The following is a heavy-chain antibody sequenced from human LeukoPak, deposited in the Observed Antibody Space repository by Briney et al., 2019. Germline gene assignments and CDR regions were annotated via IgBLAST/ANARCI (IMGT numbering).Heavy chain of an antibody. CDR3: ARGRSAYDPFDY. Sequence: PSETLSLTCAVYGGSFSGYYWSWIRQPPGKGLEWIGEINHSGSTNYNPSLKSRVTISVDTSKNQFSLKLSSVTAADTAVFYCARGRSAYDPFDYWGHGTLVTVSS. D-gene: IGHD5-12*01. CDR1: GGSFSGYY. J-gene: IGHJ4*01. CDR2: INHSGST. V-gene: IGHV4-34*01.